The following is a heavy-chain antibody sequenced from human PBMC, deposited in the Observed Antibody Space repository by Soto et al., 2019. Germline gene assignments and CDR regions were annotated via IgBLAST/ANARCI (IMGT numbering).Heavy chain of an antibody. CDR2: IKSKNDGGTT. D-gene: IGHD2-2*01. V-gene: IGHV3-15*07. CDR1: GFGFTNSW. Sequence: EVQVVESGGGLVKPGGSLRLSCAASGFGFTNSWMNWVRQAPGKGLGWVGRIKSKNDGGTTDYAGPVQGRFTNSRDDSKTTIYLQMNSLKTEDTAVYYCTSAGQYCTSTTCKAYWGQGTPVTVSS. J-gene: IGHJ4*02. CDR3: TSAGQYCTSTTCKAY.